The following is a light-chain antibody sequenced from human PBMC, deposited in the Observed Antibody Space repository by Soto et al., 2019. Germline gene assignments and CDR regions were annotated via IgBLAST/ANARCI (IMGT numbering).Light chain of an antibody. Sequence: AIQMTQSPSSLSASVGDRVTITCRASQAIRNDLGWYQQKPGKAPKLVIYTVSHLHSGVPSRFSGSGSGTDFTLTISSLQPEDFATYYCLQDYSYPYTFGQGTKLEIK. CDR1: QAIRND. CDR2: TVS. V-gene: IGKV1-6*01. CDR3: LQDYSYPYT. J-gene: IGKJ2*01.